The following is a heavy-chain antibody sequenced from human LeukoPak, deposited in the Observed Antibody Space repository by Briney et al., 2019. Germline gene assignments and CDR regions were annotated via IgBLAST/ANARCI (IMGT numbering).Heavy chain of an antibody. D-gene: IGHD2-15*01. J-gene: IGHJ4*02. Sequence: GGSLRLSCAASGFTFSSYWMSWVRQAPGKGLEWVANIKQDGSEKYYVDSVKGRFTISRDNAKNSLYLQMNSLRAEDTALYYCAKGTPDIYCSGGSCYSPFDYWGQGTLVTVSS. CDR1: GFTFSSYW. CDR3: AKGTPDIYCSGGSCYSPFDY. V-gene: IGHV3-7*03. CDR2: IKQDGSEK.